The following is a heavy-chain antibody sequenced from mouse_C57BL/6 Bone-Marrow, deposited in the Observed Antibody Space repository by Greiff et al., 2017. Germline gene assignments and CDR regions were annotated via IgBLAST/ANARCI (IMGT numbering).Heavy chain of an antibody. J-gene: IGHJ2*01. Sequence: QVQLQQSGPELVKPGASVKISCKASGYAFSSSWMNWVKQRPGKGLEWIGRIYPGDGDTNYNGKFKGKATLTADKSSSTAYMQLSSLTSEGSAVYFCARKRGCDYWGQGTTLTVSS. CDR3: ARKRGCDY. CDR2: IYPGDGDT. V-gene: IGHV1-82*01. CDR1: GYAFSSSW.